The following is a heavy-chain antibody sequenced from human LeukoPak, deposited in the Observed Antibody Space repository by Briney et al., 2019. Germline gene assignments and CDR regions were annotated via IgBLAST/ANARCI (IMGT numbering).Heavy chain of an antibody. V-gene: IGHV3-7*01. Sequence: GGSLRLSCAASGFTFSSYWMTWVRQAPGKGLEWVANMKFDGSVKYYVDSVKGRFTISRDNAKNSLYLQMNSLRVEDTAVYYCARKGGSPDYWGQGTLVTVSS. CDR2: MKFDGSVK. J-gene: IGHJ4*02. D-gene: IGHD1-26*01. CDR3: ARKGGSPDY. CDR1: GFTFSSYW.